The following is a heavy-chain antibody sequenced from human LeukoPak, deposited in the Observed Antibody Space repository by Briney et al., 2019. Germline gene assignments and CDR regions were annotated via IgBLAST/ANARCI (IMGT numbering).Heavy chain of an antibody. CDR3: ARVTVGLYYYYYMDV. Sequence: GGSLRLSCAASGFTFSSYAMSWVRQAPGTGLEWVSGISGSGGNTYYGDSVKGRFTISRDNSKNTLYLQMNSLRAEDTAVYYCARVTVGLYYYYYMDVWGKGTTVTISS. CDR2: ISGSGGNT. V-gene: IGHV3-23*01. D-gene: IGHD1-26*01. J-gene: IGHJ6*03. CDR1: GFTFSSYA.